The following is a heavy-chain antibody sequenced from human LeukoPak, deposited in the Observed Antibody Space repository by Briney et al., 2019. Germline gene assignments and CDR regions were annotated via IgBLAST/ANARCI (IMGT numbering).Heavy chain of an antibody. CDR1: GVSFSGYY. V-gene: IGHV4-34*01. D-gene: IGHD4-17*01. CDR3: ARVPRYGMGAFDI. Sequence: SETLSLTCAVYGVSFSGYYWSWLRQPPGKGLEWIGEINHSGSTNYNPSLKSRVTISVDTSKNQFSLKLSSVTAADTAVYYCARVPRYGMGAFDIWGQGTMVTVSS. J-gene: IGHJ3*02. CDR2: INHSGST.